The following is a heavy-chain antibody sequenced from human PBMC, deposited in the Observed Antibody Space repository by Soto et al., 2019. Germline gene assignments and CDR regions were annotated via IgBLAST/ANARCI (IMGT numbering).Heavy chain of an antibody. J-gene: IGHJ5*02. V-gene: IGHV1-69*12. Sequence: QVQLVQSGAEVKKPGSSVKVSCKTSGGTFGSYAISWVRQAPGQGLEWMGGIIPIFSTPNYAQKFQGRVTITADEXMSXAXKELSSLRSEDTAVYYCARPIQYYFDTSAQSAWFDPWGQGTLVTVSS. CDR1: GGTFGSYA. D-gene: IGHD3-22*01. CDR2: IIPIFSTP. CDR3: ARPIQYYFDTSAQSAWFDP.